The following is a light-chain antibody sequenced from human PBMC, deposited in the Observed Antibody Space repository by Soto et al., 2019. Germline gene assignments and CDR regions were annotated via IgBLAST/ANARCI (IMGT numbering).Light chain of an antibody. CDR1: QDISNY. CDR3: QHYGRAPAPWT. V-gene: IGKV1-27*01. J-gene: IGKJ1*01. Sequence: DFRRPQYTSSLSASFGDRFTITCRTIQDISNYLAWYQQKAGKVPKLLIYAASSLRSGVPSRFTASAFGTDFTLTISSLQPEDVATYYCQHYGRAPAPWTFGQGTNVDI. CDR2: AAS.